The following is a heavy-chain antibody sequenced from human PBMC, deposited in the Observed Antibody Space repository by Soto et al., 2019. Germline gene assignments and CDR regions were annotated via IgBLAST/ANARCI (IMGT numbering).Heavy chain of an antibody. V-gene: IGHV3-23*01. CDR1: GFTFTIST. Sequence: GGSLSLSCAASGFTFTISTMNWVRQAPGKGLEWVSAISGSAGSTYYTDSVKGRFTISRDNSKNTLYLQMNSLRAEDTAVYYCAKSPPVAAITVDFWGQGTLVTVYS. J-gene: IGHJ4*02. CDR2: ISGSAGST. CDR3: AKSPPVAAITVDF. D-gene: IGHD6-19*01.